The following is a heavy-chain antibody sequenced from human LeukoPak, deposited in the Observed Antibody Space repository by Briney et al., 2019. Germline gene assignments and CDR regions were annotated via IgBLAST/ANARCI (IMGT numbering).Heavy chain of an antibody. CDR2: IKSKTDGGTT. V-gene: IGHV3-15*01. CDR1: GFTFSNAW. CDR3: TTGLDLLSYYYDSSGYYYISLVDY. J-gene: IGHJ4*02. Sequence: PGGSLRLSCAASGFTFSNAWMSWVRQAPGKGREGVGRIKSKTDGGTTDYAAPVKGTFTITRDDSKNTLYLQMNSLKTEDTAVYYCTTGLDLLSYYYDSSGYYYISLVDYWGQGTLVTVSS. D-gene: IGHD3-22*01.